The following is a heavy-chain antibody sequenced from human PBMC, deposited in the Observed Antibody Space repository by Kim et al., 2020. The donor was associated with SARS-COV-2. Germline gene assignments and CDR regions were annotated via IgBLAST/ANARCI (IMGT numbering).Heavy chain of an antibody. CDR1: GFTFSSYG. D-gene: IGHD6-19*01. CDR3: ARDTYSSGYSFDY. J-gene: IGHJ4*02. Sequence: GGSLRLSCAASGFTFSSYGMHWVRQAPGKGLEWVAVISYDGSNKYYADSVKGRFTISRDNSKNTLYLQMNSLRAEDTAVYYCARDTYSSGYSFDYWGQGTLVTVSS. CDR2: ISYDGSNK. V-gene: IGHV3-33*05.